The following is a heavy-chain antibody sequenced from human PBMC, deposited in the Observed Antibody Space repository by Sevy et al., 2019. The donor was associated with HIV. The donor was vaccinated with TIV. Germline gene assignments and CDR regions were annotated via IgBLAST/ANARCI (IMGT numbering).Heavy chain of an antibody. Sequence: VGSLRLSCAASGFTFNIYAMSWVRQAPGKGLEWLSAISGGGDGTYYADSVKGRFSISGDNSRNTLYLQMNSLRAEDTAVYYCAKRPYYYYNSDGHLVSSTDEADYWGQGTLVTVSS. V-gene: IGHV3-23*01. J-gene: IGHJ4*02. CDR3: AKRPYYYYNSDGHLVSSTDEADY. CDR2: ISGGGDGT. CDR1: GFTFNIYA. D-gene: IGHD3-22*01.